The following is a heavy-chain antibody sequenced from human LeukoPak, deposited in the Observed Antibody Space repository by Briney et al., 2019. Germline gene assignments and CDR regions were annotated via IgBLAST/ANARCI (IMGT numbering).Heavy chain of an antibody. V-gene: IGHV1-69*04. CDR1: GGTFSSYA. J-gene: IGHJ4*02. CDR2: IILILGIA. Sequence: SVKVSCKASGGTFSSYAISWVRQAPGQGLEWMGRIILILGIANYAQKFQGRVTITADKSTSTAYMELSSLRSEDTAVYYCAGGDSGYEFPVWGQGTLVTVSS. D-gene: IGHD5-12*01. CDR3: AGGDSGYEFPV.